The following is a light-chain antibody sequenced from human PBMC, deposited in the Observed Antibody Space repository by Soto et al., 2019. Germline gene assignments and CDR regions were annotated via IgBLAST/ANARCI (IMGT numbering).Light chain of an antibody. CDR2: DAS. CDR1: QSVSSY. V-gene: IGKV3-11*01. J-gene: IGKJ4*01. CDR3: QHYNNWPRAT. Sequence: EIVLTQSPATLSLSPGERATLSCRASQSVSSYLAWYQQKPGQAPRLLIFDASNRATGIPARFSGSGSGTEFTLTISSLQSEDFAVYHCQHYNNWPRATFGGGTKVDI.